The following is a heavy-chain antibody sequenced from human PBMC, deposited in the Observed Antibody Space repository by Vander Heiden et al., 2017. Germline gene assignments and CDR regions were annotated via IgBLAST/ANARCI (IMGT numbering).Heavy chain of an antibody. CDR1: GLLSSDHY. J-gene: IGHJ6*02. CDR2: SRNRDNSNSP. CDR3: ARPYYDVSSGGAGMDV. D-gene: IGHD3-16*01. V-gene: IGHV3-72*01. Sequence: EVQLVASGGGLVQPGGSLRLSCAASGLLSSDHYMDWVRQAPGKGLDWVGRSRNRDNSNSPEYAASGKGRFTISRDDSKNSGDLEMNSLKIEDTAVYYCARPYYDVSSGGAGMDVWGQGTTVTVSS.